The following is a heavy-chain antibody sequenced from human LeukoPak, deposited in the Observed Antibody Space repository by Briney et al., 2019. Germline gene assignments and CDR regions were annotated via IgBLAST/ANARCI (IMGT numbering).Heavy chain of an antibody. V-gene: IGHV3-9*03. CDR2: IGWNSGSI. J-gene: IGHJ4*02. D-gene: IGHD2-2*02. CDR1: GFIFDDYA. Sequence: GGSLRLSCAASGFIFDDYAMPWVRQAPGKGLEWVSGIGWNSGSIDYADSVKGRFTISRDNAKNSLYLQMNSLRAEDMAVYYCAKGDQGYCSSASCYMDNWGQGTLVTVSS. CDR3: AKGDQGYCSSASCYMDN.